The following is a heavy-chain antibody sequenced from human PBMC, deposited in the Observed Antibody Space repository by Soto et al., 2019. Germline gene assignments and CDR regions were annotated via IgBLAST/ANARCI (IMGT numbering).Heavy chain of an antibody. V-gene: IGHV4-39*01. CDR2: IYYSGST. CDR1: GGSISSSSYY. Sequence: QLQLQESGPGLVKPSETLSLTCTVSGGSISSSSYYWGWIRQPPGKGLEWIGRIYYSGSTYYNPSLKSRVTIAVDTSRNQFSLKLSSVTGADTAVYYCARHPYYYASSGYFGPSWFAPWGQGTLVTVSS. D-gene: IGHD3-22*01. J-gene: IGHJ5*02. CDR3: ARHPYYYASSGYFGPSWFAP.